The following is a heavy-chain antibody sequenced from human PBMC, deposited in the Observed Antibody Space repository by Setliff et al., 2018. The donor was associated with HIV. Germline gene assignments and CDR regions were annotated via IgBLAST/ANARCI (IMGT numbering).Heavy chain of an antibody. CDR3: ARGRLSWSPDF. Sequence: ASVKVSCKASGYTFTSYGLSWVRQAPGQGLEWLGWMNPNSGRAGSAQMFQGRLTMTRDTSTSTAYMELSSLTSDDTAIYYCARGRLSWSPDFWGQGTLVTVSS. CDR1: GYTFTSYG. CDR2: MNPNSGRA. J-gene: IGHJ4*02. V-gene: IGHV1-8*01.